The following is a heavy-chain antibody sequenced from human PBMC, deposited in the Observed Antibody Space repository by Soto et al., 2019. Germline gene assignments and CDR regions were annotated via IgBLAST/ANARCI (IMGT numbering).Heavy chain of an antibody. CDR2: IYYGST. V-gene: IGHV4-31*03. Sequence: QVQLQESGPGLVKPSQTLSLTCTVSAGGSISSGDSYWSWIRQHPGKGLEYIGHIYYGSTYYNPSLKSRVSISVDTSKNQFSLNLNSVTAADTAVYYCARFVGSSWYFSYFDYWGQGTLVSVSS. D-gene: IGHD6-13*01. CDR1: AGGSISSGDSY. CDR3: ARFVGSSWYFSYFDY. J-gene: IGHJ4*02.